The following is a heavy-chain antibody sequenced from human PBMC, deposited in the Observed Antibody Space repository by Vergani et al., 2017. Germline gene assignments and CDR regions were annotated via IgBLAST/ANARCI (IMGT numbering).Heavy chain of an antibody. CDR2: ISWNSGSI. CDR1: GFTFDDYA. V-gene: IGHV3-9*01. D-gene: IGHD6-13*01. Sequence: EVQLVESGGGLVQPGRSLRLSCAASGFTFDDYAMHWVRQAPGKGLEWVSGISWNSGSIGYADSVKGRFTISRDNAKNSLYLQMNSLRAEDTALYYCAKDHMSSSWYPRLFDYWGQGTLVTVSS. J-gene: IGHJ4*02. CDR3: AKDHMSSSWYPRLFDY.